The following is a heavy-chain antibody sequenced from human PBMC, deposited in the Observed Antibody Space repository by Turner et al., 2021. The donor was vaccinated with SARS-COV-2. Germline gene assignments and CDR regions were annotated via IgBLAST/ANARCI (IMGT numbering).Heavy chain of an antibody. D-gene: IGHD3-3*01. CDR3: ARGSHDFWSGYYPTYFDY. CDR2: IYSGGST. J-gene: IGHJ4*02. V-gene: IGHV3-53*02. CDR1: GLNVSSNY. Sequence: EVQLVETGGGLMQPGGTMRLTCAASGLNVSSNYMSWVRRAPGKGLECVSVIYSGGSTYYADSVKGRFTISRDNSKNTLYLQMNSLRAEDTAVYYCARGSHDFWSGYYPTYFDYWGQGTLVTVSS.